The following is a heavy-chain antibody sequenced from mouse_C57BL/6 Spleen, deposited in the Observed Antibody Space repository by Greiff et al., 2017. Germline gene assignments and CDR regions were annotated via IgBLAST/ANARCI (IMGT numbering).Heavy chain of an antibody. CDR2: IYPGSGST. V-gene: IGHV1-55*01. J-gene: IGHJ4*01. CDR1: GYTFTSYW. Sequence: QVQLQQPGAELVKPGASVKMSCKASGYTFTSYWITWVKQRPGQGLEWIGDIYPGSGSTNYNEKFKSKATLTVDTSSSTAYMQLSSLTSEDSAVYYCARAHYCGSSYCAMDYWGQGTSVTVAS. D-gene: IGHD1-1*01. CDR3: ARAHYCGSSYCAMDY.